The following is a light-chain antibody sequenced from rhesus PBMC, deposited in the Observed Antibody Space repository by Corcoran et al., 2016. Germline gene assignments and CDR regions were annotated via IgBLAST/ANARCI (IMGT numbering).Light chain of an antibody. CDR2: LVS. CDR3: MQGTQLPPT. V-gene: IGKV2-90*01. Sequence: EIVMTQTPLSLPVIPGEPASISCRSSQSLLHSDGYTYLDWYLQKPVQFPQLLIYLVSKRASGVPVMLSGSGAGTDFTLKISRVEAEDVGIYYCMQGTQLPPTFGGVTKVEIK. J-gene: IGKJ4*01. CDR1: QSLLHSDGYTY.